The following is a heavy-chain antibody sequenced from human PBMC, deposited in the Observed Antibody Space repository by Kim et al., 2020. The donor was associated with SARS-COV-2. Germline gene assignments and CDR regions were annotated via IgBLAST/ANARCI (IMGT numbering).Heavy chain of an antibody. CDR2: ISGSGRTT. Sequence: GESLRLSCVASGFTFTDYALSWVRQAPGKGLEWVSAISGSGRTTYSADSVRGRFTISRDTSKNTVYLQMNSLRAEDTAMYYCARFDDSNGYYQYYFDYWGQGTLVTVSS. V-gene: IGHV3-23*01. J-gene: IGHJ4*02. D-gene: IGHD3-22*01. CDR1: GFTFTDYA. CDR3: ARFDDSNGYYQYYFDY.